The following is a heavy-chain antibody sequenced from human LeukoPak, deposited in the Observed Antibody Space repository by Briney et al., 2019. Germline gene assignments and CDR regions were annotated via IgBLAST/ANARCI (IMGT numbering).Heavy chain of an antibody. Sequence: GGSLRLSCAASGFTFSSYAMSWVRQAAGGGLEWVSAISGSGDTTYHADSVKGRFTISRDNSENRLSLQMDSLRAEDTAAYFCAKDTTAWWYHRAYMDVWGKGTTVTVSS. CDR1: GFTFSSYA. CDR2: ISGSGDTT. D-gene: IGHD2-15*01. CDR3: AKDTTAWWYHRAYMDV. J-gene: IGHJ6*03. V-gene: IGHV3-23*01.